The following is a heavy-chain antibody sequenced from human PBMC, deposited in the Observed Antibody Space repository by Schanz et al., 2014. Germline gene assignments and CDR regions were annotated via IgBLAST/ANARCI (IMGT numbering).Heavy chain of an antibody. V-gene: IGHV3-23*01. CDR1: GFTFRIYA. J-gene: IGHJ4*02. CDR2: VSASGGGP. CDR3: VKDDRGDVVVVAANY. D-gene: IGHD2-15*01. Sequence: EVQLLESGGGLVQPGGSLRLSCIGSGFTFRIYALGWVRQAPGKGLEWVSLVSASGGGPFYADSVKGRFTISRDNSRNTVYLQMSSLRAEDTAVYYCVKDDRGDVVVVAANYWGQGAQVIVSS.